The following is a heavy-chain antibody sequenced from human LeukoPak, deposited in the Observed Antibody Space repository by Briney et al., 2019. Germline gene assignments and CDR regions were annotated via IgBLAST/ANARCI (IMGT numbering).Heavy chain of an antibody. Sequence: GGSLRLSCAASGFSFDDYAVHWVRHAPGKGLEWVSGISWNNGPIGYADSVKGRFTISRDNVKHSLYLQMNSLRAEDTALYYCAKDITRYYYYYMDVWGIGTTVTVSS. D-gene: IGHD3-10*01. CDR1: GFSFDDYA. V-gene: IGHV3-9*01. CDR2: ISWNNGPI. J-gene: IGHJ6*03. CDR3: AKDITRYYYYYMDV.